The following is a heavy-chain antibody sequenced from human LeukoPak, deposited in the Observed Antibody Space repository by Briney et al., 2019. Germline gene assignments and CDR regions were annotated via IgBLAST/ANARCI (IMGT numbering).Heavy chain of an antibody. Sequence: SVKVSCKASGGTFSSYTISWVRQAPGQGLEWMGRIIPILGIANYAQKFQGRVTITADKSTSTAYMELSSLRSEDTTVYYCAREYSSSSWECWGQGTLVTVSS. CDR3: AREYSSSSWEC. J-gene: IGHJ4*02. V-gene: IGHV1-69*04. D-gene: IGHD6-6*01. CDR1: GGTFSSYT. CDR2: IIPILGIA.